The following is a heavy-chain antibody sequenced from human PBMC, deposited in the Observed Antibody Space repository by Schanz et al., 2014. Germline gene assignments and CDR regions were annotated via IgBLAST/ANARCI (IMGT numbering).Heavy chain of an antibody. D-gene: IGHD1-1*01. Sequence: QVRLVESGGGVVQPGRSLRLSCAASGFTLSSYGMHWVRQAPGKGLEWVAFINSDGTKRFYADSVKSRFTISRDNSRNTLYVHMDSLRAEDTAVYYCARDRRNADLDYWGQGTLVTVSS. CDR2: INSDGTKR. CDR3: ARDRRNADLDY. CDR1: GFTLSSYG. V-gene: IGHV3-33*08. J-gene: IGHJ4*02.